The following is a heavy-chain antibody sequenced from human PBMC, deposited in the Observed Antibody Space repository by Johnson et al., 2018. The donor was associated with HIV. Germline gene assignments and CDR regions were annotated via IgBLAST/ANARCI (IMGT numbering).Heavy chain of an antibody. J-gene: IGHJ3*02. Sequence: VQLVESGGGVVQPGRSLRLSCAASGFTFISYAMHWVRQAPGKGLEWVAIISYDGSNKYYADSVKGRFTISRDNSKNTLYLQMNSLNTDDTAFYYCAKSSDVYSSSSDAFDIWGQGTMVTVSS. CDR1: GFTFISYA. CDR3: AKSSDVYSSSSDAFDI. V-gene: IGHV3-30*04. D-gene: IGHD6-6*01. CDR2: ISYDGSNK.